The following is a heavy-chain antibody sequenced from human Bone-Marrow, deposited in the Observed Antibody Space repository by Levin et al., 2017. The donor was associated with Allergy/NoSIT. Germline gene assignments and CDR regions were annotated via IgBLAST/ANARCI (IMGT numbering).Heavy chain of an antibody. D-gene: IGHD2-21*01. CDR2: INGDGSAT. Sequence: PGGSLRLSCVASGFSFSPYWMHWVRQAPGKGLVWVSHINGDGSATSYADSVKGRFTISRDNAKNTLYLQMDSLRAEDTAFYYCVTFVVGHHWGQGALVTVSS. V-gene: IGHV3-74*01. CDR3: VTFVVGHH. J-gene: IGHJ1*01. CDR1: GFSFSPYW.